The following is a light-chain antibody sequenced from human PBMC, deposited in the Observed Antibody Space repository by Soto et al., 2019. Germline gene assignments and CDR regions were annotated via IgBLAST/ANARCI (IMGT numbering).Light chain of an antibody. CDR3: QQSHSTPLA. Sequence: DIQMTQSPSSLSASVGDRVTITCRASQTSTTFLNWYQQKPGKAPKVLIYAASSLQSGVPARFSGSGSGADITLTISSLQPEGFATYDCQQSHSTPLAFGGGSKVEIE. J-gene: IGKJ4*01. CDR2: AAS. V-gene: IGKV1-39*01. CDR1: QTSTTF.